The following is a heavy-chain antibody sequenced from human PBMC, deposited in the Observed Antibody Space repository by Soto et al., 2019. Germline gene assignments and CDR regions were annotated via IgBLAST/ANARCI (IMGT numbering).Heavy chain of an antibody. V-gene: IGHV3-11*01. J-gene: IGHJ4*02. Sequence: QVQLVESGGGLVKPGGSLRLSCAASGFTFSDYYMSWIRQAPGKGLEWLSYISISGGTIYYADSVKGRFSISRDNAKNSLYVQLSSLRAEDTAVYFCARERARVFDSWGQGTLVTVSS. CDR3: ARERARVFDS. CDR1: GFTFSDYY. CDR2: ISISGGTI.